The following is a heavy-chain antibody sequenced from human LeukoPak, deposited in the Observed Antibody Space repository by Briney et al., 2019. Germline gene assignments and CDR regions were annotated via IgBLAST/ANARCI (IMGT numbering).Heavy chain of an antibody. CDR1: GYSFTGQY. V-gene: IGHV1-2*06. Sequence: ASVKVSCKASGYSFTGQYIYWVRQAPGQGLEWMGRITPHNGDTSDAQRFQGRVTMTSDTSISTAFMELSSLRSDDTAVYYCARGAGPVSTPDYYFNGLDVWGQGTTVTVSS. D-gene: IGHD1-14*01. CDR3: ARGAGPVSTPDYYFNGLDV. J-gene: IGHJ6*02. CDR2: ITPHNGDT.